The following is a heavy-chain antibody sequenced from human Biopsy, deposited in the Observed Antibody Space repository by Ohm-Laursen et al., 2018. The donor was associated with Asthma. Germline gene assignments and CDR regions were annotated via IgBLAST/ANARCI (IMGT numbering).Heavy chain of an antibody. CDR1: GYTFNSAG. CDR3: ARAVDYSHYYGIGV. J-gene: IGHJ6*02. Sequence: SVKVSCKTSGYTFNSAGITWVQQAPGQGLEWMGWISVYNGNTKVAQKLQDRVTMITDTSTSTAYMELRSLRSDDTAVYFCARAVDYSHYYGIGVWGQGTTVTVS. CDR2: ISVYNGNT. V-gene: IGHV1-18*01. D-gene: IGHD3-10*01.